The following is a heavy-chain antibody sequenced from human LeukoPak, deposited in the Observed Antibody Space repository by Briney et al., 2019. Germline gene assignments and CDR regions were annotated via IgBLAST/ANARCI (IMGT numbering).Heavy chain of an antibody. CDR2: IYPADSDT. CDR3: ARRSSGWSYYFDY. D-gene: IGHD6-19*01. J-gene: IGHJ4*02. CDR1: GYSINNYW. V-gene: IGHV5-51*01. Sequence: GESLKISCKGSGYSINNYWIGWVRQMPGKGLEWMGIIYPADSDTRYSPSFQGQVTISADKSISTAYLQWSSLKASDTAMYYCARRSSGWSYYFDYWGQGTLVTVSS.